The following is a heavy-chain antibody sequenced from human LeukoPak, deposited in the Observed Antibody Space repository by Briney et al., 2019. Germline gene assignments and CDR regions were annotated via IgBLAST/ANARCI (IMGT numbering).Heavy chain of an antibody. Sequence: GGSLRLSCAASGFTFDDFGMTWVRQVPGKGLEWVSGINWNGDRISYVDSVKGRFTISRDNAKNSLYLQMNSLRVEDTALYCCARGLGIGDPNWFDPWGQGTVVIVSS. CDR3: ARGLGIGDPNWFDP. V-gene: IGHV3-20*04. CDR2: INWNGDRI. J-gene: IGHJ5*02. D-gene: IGHD2-21*02. CDR1: GFTFDDFG.